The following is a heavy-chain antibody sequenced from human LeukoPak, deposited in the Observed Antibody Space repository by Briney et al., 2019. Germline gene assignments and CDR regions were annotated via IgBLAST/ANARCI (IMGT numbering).Heavy chain of an antibody. J-gene: IGHJ6*04. D-gene: IGHD6-19*01. Sequence: GGSLRLSCAASGFTFSSYSMNWVRQAPGKGLEWVSSISSSSSYIYYADSVKGRFTISRDNAKNSLYLQMNSLRAEDTAVYYCARDAPIAVAGAALWYYYGMDVWGKGTTVTVSS. CDR3: ARDAPIAVAGAALWYYYGMDV. CDR1: GFTFSSYS. CDR2: ISSSSSYI. V-gene: IGHV3-21*01.